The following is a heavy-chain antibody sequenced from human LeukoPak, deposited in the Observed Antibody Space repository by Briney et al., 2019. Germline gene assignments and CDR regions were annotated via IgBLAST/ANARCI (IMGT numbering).Heavy chain of an antibody. CDR1: GGSISSYY. CDR2: IYYSGST. Sequence: SETLSLTCTVSGGSISSYYWSWIRQPPGKGLEWIGYIYYSGSTYYNPSLKSRVTISGDTSKNQFSLKLNSVTAADTAVYYCARGGYHSPAFDMWGQGTMVTVSS. J-gene: IGHJ3*02. D-gene: IGHD3-3*01. CDR3: ARGGYHSPAFDM. V-gene: IGHV4-59*01.